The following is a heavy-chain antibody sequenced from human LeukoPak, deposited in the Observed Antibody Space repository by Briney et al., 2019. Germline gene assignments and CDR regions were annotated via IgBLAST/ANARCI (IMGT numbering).Heavy chain of an antibody. J-gene: IGHJ4*02. CDR1: GFTFSSYW. Sequence: PGGSLRLSCAASGFTFSSYWMSWVRQAPGKGLEWVANIKQDGSEKYYVDSVKGRFTISRDSAKNSLYLQMNSLRAEDTAVYYCARDPGYCSGGSCQNPNYFDYWGQGTLVTVSS. CDR3: ARDPGYCSGGSCQNPNYFDY. D-gene: IGHD2-15*01. CDR2: IKQDGSEK. V-gene: IGHV3-7*01.